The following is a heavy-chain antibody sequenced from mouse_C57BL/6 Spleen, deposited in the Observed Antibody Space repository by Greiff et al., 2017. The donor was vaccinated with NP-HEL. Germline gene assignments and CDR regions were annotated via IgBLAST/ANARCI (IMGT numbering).Heavy chain of an antibody. CDR3: ATRAMDY. CDR1: GYAFSSSW. J-gene: IGHJ4*01. CDR2: IYPGDGDT. V-gene: IGHV1-82*01. Sequence: QVQLQQSGPELVKPGASVKISCKASGYAFSSSWMNWVKQRPGQGLEWIGRIYPGDGDTNYNGKFKGKATLTADKSSSTAYMQLSSLTSEDSAVYFCATRAMDYWGQGTSVTVSS.